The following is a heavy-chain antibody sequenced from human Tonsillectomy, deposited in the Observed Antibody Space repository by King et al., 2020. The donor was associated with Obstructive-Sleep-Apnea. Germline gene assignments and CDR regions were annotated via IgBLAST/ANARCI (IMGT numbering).Heavy chain of an antibody. CDR1: GFTFDDYT. Sequence: VQLVESGGVVVQPGGSLRLSCAASGFTFDDYTMHWVRQAPGKGLEWVSLISCDGGSTYYADSVKGRFTISRDNSKKSLYLQMNSLRTEDTALYYCAKAYYYGSGSYYDYWGQGTLVTVSS. J-gene: IGHJ4*02. D-gene: IGHD3-10*01. V-gene: IGHV3-43*01. CDR3: AKAYYYGSGSYYDY. CDR2: ISCDGGST.